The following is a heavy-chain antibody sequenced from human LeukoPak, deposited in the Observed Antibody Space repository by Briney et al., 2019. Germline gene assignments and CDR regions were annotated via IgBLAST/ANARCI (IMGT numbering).Heavy chain of an antibody. J-gene: IGHJ5*02. CDR2: ISAYNGKT. Sequence: ASVKVSCKASGYTFTSYGVSWVRQAPGQGLEWMGWISAYNGKTNYAQKFQGRVTMTTDTSTSTANMELRRLRFDDTAVYYCARDRTTTAIPGCWFDPWGQGTLVTVSS. CDR1: GYTFTSYG. CDR3: ARDRTTTAIPGCWFDP. D-gene: IGHD2-2*02. V-gene: IGHV1-18*01.